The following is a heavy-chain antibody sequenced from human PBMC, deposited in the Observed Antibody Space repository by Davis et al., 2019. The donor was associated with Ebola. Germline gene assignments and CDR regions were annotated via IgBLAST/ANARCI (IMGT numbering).Heavy chain of an antibody. J-gene: IGHJ4*02. CDR3: TRQGGSSHGDY. Sequence: GESLKISCAASGFTFSGSAMHWVRQASGKGLEWVGRIRSKANSYATAYAASVKGRFTISRDDSKNTAYLQMNSLKTEDTAVYYCTRQGGSSHGDYWGQGTLVTVSS. CDR1: GFTFSGSA. D-gene: IGHD1-26*01. CDR2: IRSKANSYAT. V-gene: IGHV3-73*01.